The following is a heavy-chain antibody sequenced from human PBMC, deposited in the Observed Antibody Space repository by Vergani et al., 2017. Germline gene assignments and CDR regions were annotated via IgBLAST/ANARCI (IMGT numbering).Heavy chain of an antibody. CDR1: GGSINSHNYY. D-gene: IGHD2-15*01. V-gene: IGHV4-61*02. CDR2: IHTSGST. J-gene: IGHJ4*02. Sequence: QVQLQESGPGLVKPSQTLSLTCTVSGGSINSHNYYWSWIRQPAGKGLELIGRIHTSGSTNYNPSLKSRVTMSEDTSKIQFSLNLTSVTAADTAVYFCARGSCLGGSCYKPLFDYWGQGILVTVAS. CDR3: ARGSCLGGSCYKPLFDY.